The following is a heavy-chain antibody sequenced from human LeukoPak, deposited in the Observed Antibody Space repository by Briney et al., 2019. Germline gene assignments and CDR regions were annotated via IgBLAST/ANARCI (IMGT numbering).Heavy chain of an antibody. CDR2: INPNSGDT. J-gene: IGHJ4*02. V-gene: IGHV1-2*02. CDR1: GYSFTY. Sequence: ASVKVSCKTSGYSFTYMHWVRQAPGQGLEWMGWINPNSGDTDYAQKFQGRVTMTRYTSISTAYMELSRLRSDDTAVYYCAPVRGGDYFDYWGQGTQVTVSS. D-gene: IGHD2-2*01. CDR3: APVRGGDYFDY.